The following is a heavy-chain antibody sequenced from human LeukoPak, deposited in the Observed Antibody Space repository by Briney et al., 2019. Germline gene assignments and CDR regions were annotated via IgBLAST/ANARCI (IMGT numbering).Heavy chain of an antibody. D-gene: IGHD6-19*01. J-gene: IGHJ4*02. CDR1: GYIFTGYY. Sequence: ASVKVSCKASGYIFTGYYMHWVRQAPGQRLEWMGWLDPNRGVTDYAQKFQGRVTMTRDTSTAYMELNSLTSDDTAVYYCARDSENYSSGWSDFDSWGQGTLVTVSS. CDR3: ARDSENYSSGWSDFDS. CDR2: LDPNRGVT. V-gene: IGHV1-2*02.